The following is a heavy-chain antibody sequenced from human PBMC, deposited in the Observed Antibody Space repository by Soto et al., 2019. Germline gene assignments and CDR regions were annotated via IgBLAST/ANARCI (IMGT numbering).Heavy chain of an antibody. Sequence: PGGSLRLSCAASGFIINDYWMTWVRQAPGKGLEWVAVISYDGSNKYYADSVKGRFTISRDNSKNTLYVQMNSLRAEDTAVYYCARGGSLIVGATHYWGQGTLVTVPS. CDR3: ARGGSLIVGATHY. D-gene: IGHD1-26*01. CDR1: GFIINDYW. V-gene: IGHV3-30-3*01. CDR2: ISYDGSNK. J-gene: IGHJ4*02.